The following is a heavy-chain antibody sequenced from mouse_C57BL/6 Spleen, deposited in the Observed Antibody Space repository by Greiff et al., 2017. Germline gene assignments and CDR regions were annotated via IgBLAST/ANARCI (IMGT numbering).Heavy chain of an antibody. CDR1: GYSFTGYY. CDR3: AKRDELMAMDY. Sequence: EVQLQQPGAELVKPGASVKISCKASGYSFTGYYMNWVKQSPEKSLEWIGEINPSTGGTTYNQKFKAKATLTVDKSSSTAYMQLKSLTSEDSAVYYCAKRDELMAMDYWGQGTSVTVSS. V-gene: IGHV1-42*01. D-gene: IGHD2-3*01. J-gene: IGHJ4*01. CDR2: INPSTGGT.